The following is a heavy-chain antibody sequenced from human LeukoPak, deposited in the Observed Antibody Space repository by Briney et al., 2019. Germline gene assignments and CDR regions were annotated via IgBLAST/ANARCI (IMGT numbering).Heavy chain of an antibody. CDR3: ARSNTMVRQSIDY. D-gene: IGHD3-10*01. J-gene: IGHJ4*02. CDR2: INHSGST. CDR1: GGSFSDYY. V-gene: IGHV4-34*01. Sequence: SETLSLTCAVYGGSFSDYYWSWIRQPPGKGLEWIGEINHSGSTNYNPSLKSRVTISVDTSKNQFSLNLSSVTAADTAVYYCARSNTMVRQSIDYWGQGTLVTVSS.